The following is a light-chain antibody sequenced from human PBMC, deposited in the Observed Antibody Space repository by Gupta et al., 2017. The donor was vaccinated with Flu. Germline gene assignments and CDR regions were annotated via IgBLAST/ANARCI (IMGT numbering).Light chain of an antibody. CDR2: DAS. J-gene: IGKJ3*01. CDR1: QSVSSY. V-gene: IGKV3-11*01. CDR3: QQRSNWPGT. Sequence: DIVLTQSPAHLSLSPGDRATLFCRASQSVSSYLAWYQQKPRQPPRLLIYDASNRATGIPARFSGSGSGTDFTLTISSLEPEDFAVYYCQQRSNWPGTFGPGTKVDVK.